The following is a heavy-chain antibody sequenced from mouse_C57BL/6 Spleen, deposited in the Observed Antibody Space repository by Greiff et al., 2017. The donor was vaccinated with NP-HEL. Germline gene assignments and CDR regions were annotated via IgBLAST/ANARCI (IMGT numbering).Heavy chain of an antibody. CDR3: ARPPYGSSYYYAMDY. V-gene: IGHV5-17*01. CDR1: GFTFSDYG. Sequence: VQLKESGGGLVKPGGSLKLSCAASGFTFSDYGMHWVRQAPEKGLEWVAYISSGSSTIYYADTVKGRFTISRDNAKNTLFLQMTSLRSEDTAMYYCARPPYGSSYYYAMDYWGQGTSVTVSS. J-gene: IGHJ4*01. D-gene: IGHD1-1*01. CDR2: ISSGSSTI.